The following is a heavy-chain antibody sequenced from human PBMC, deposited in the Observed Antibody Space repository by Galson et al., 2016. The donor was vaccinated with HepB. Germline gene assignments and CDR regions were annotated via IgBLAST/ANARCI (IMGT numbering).Heavy chain of an antibody. CDR3: ARAYCSGGSCYSYVVYYSYMDV. D-gene: IGHD2-15*01. V-gene: IGHV3-30-3*01. CDR2: ISYDGGNK. Sequence: SLRLSCAASGFTFSNYAMHWVRQAPGKGLEWVAVISYDGGNKYYVDSVRGRFTISKDNSKNTLYLQMNSLRAEDTAVYYCARAYCSGGSCYSYVVYYSYMDVWGKGTTVTVSS. CDR1: GFTFSNYA. J-gene: IGHJ6*03.